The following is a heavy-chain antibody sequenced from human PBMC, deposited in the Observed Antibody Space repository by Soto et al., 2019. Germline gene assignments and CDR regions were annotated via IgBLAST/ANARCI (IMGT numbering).Heavy chain of an antibody. CDR1: GFTFSNYA. CDR2: ISGSGGST. J-gene: IGHJ3*02. CDR3: ATDTGAGDAFDI. V-gene: IGHV3-23*01. D-gene: IGHD6-19*01. Sequence: EVQLLESGGGLVQPGGSLRLSCAASGFTFSNYAMSWVRQAPGKGLEWVSGISGSGGSTYYADSVKGRFTISRDKSKNTLYLQMNSLRDEDTAVYHCATDTGAGDAFDIWGQGTKVTVSS.